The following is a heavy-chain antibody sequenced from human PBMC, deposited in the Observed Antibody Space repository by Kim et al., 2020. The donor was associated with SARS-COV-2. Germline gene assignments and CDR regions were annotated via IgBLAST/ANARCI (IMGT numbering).Heavy chain of an antibody. Sequence: YADSVKGRFTISRDNSKNTLYLQMNSLRAEDTAVYYCARVLLWFGDNGMDVWGQGTTVTVSS. V-gene: IGHV3-66*01. J-gene: IGHJ6*02. CDR3: ARVLLWFGDNGMDV. D-gene: IGHD3-10*01.